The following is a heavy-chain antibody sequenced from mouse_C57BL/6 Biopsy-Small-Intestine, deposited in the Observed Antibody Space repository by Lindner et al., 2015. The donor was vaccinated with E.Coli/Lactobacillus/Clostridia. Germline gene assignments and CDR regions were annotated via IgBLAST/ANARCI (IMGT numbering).Heavy chain of an antibody. Sequence: VQLQESGPELVKPGASVKMSCKASGYTFTNYVMHWVKQKPGQGLEWIGYIDPYNDGTKFNEKFKGKATLTSDKSSNTAYMELSSLTSEDSAVYYCARSYYSNYGYFDYWGQGTTLTVSS. CDR3: ARSYYSNYGYFDY. J-gene: IGHJ2*01. CDR1: GYTFTNYV. V-gene: IGHV1-14*01. D-gene: IGHD2-5*01. CDR2: IDPYNDGT.